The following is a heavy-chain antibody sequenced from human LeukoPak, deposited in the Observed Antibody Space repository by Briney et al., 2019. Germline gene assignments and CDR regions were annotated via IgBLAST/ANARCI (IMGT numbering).Heavy chain of an antibody. J-gene: IGHJ4*02. CDR2: IYSGGST. CDR1: GFTVSSNY. Sequence: GGSLRLSCAASGFTVSSNYMSWVRQAPGKGLEWVSVIYSGGSTYYADSVKGRFTISRDNSKNTLYLQMNSLRAEDTAVYYCARTSRDSSGNYFDYWGQGTLVTVSS. V-gene: IGHV3-66*01. CDR3: ARTSRDSSGNYFDY. D-gene: IGHD6-19*01.